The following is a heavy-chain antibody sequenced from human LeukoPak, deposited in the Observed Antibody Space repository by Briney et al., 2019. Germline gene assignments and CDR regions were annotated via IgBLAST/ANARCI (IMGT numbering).Heavy chain of an antibody. Sequence: QSGGSLRLSCAASGFTFDDYGMSWVRQAPGKGLEWVAFITYDGDNKYADSVKGRFTISRDNSKNTLYLQMNSLRAEDTAVYYCARDKDWYFDLWGRGTLVTVSS. CDR3: ARDKDWYFDL. CDR2: ITYDGDNK. J-gene: IGHJ2*01. V-gene: IGHV3-30*02. CDR1: GFTFDDYG.